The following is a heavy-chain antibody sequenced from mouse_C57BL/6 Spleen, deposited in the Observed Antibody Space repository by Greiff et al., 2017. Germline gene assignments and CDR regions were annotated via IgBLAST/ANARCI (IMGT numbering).Heavy chain of an antibody. CDR1: GYAFTNYL. J-gene: IGHJ1*03. CDR2: INPGSGGT. Sequence: VQLQQSGAELVRPGTSVKVSCKASGYAFTNYLLEWVKQRPGQGLEWIGVINPGSGGTNYNEKFKGKATLTADKSSSAAYMQLSSLTSEDAAVYFCARPHYYGSSYGYFDGWGTGTTVTVSS. V-gene: IGHV1-54*01. CDR3: ARPHYYGSSYGYFDG. D-gene: IGHD1-1*01.